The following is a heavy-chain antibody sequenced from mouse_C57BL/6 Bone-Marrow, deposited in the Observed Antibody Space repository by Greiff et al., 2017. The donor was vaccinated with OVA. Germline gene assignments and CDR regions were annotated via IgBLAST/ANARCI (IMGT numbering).Heavy chain of an antibody. V-gene: IGHV1-4*01. CDR2: INPSSGYT. J-gene: IGHJ1*03. Sequence: QVTLKVSGAELARPGASVKMSCKASGYTFTSYTMHWVKQRPGQGLEWIGYINPSSGYTKYNQKFKDKATLTADKSSSTAYMQLSSLTSEDSAVYYCAREGPSYYYGSRRYFDVWGTGTTVTVSS. CDR3: AREGPSYYYGSRRYFDV. CDR1: GYTFTSYT. D-gene: IGHD1-1*01.